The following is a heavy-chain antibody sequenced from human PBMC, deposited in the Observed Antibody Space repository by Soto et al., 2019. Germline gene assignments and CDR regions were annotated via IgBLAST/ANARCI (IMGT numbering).Heavy chain of an antibody. D-gene: IGHD6-13*01. CDR3: ARRYIAAPATAFDL. CDR1: GYRFSTYW. CDR2: IYPADSDT. V-gene: IGHV5-51*01. J-gene: IGHJ4*02. Sequence: PGESLKISCTGSGYRFSTYWIHWVRQLPGKGLESVGIIYPADSDTRYSPSFQGQVTISADKTISTTYLQWSSLKASDTAMYFCARRYIAAPATAFDLWGQGTPVTVSS.